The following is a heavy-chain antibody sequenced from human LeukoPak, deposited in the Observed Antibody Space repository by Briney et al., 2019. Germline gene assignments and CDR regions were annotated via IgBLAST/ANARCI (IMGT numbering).Heavy chain of an antibody. Sequence: SETLSLTCAVYGGSFSGHYWSWIRQPPGKGLEWIGEINHSGSTNYNPSLKSRVTISVDTSKNQFSLKLSSVTAADTAVYYCARKNKYFVKWGQGTLVTVSS. CDR1: GGSFSGHY. V-gene: IGHV4-34*01. D-gene: IGHD3-9*01. J-gene: IGHJ4*02. CDR3: ARKNKYFVK. CDR2: INHSGST.